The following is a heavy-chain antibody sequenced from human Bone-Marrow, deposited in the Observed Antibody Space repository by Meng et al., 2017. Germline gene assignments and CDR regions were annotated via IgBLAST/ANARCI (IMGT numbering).Heavy chain of an antibody. J-gene: IGHJ4*02. D-gene: IGHD6-13*01. CDR2: ISYDGSNK. CDR3: ARDREWYSSSWYVFDY. CDR1: GFTFSSYA. V-gene: IGHV3-30*04. Sequence: LSLTCAASGFTFSSYAMHWVRQAPGKGLEWVAVISYDGSNKYYADSVKGRFTISRDNSKNTLYLQMNSLRAEDTAVYYCARDREWYSSSWYVFDYWGQGTLVTVSS.